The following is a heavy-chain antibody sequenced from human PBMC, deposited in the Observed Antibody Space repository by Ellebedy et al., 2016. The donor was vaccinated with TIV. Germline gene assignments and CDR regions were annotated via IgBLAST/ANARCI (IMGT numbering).Heavy chain of an antibody. CDR2: ISSDGSDK. CDR1: GFRFSSYG. V-gene: IGHV3-30*03. CDR3: AREVSSGWYYFDN. Sequence: GESLKISXAASGFRFSSYGMHWVRQAPGKGLEWVAVISSDGSDKYYADSVKGRFTISRDNSKNTLYLQMNSLRAEDTAVYYCAREVSSGWYYFDNWGQGTLVTVSS. J-gene: IGHJ4*02. D-gene: IGHD6-19*01.